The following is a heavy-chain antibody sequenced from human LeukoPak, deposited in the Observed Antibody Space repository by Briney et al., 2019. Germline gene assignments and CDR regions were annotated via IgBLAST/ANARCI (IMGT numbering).Heavy chain of an antibody. CDR1: GFTFSSYS. D-gene: IGHD2-21*02. V-gene: IGHV3-21*04. CDR3: AKIPRPYCGGDCSHFDY. CDR2: ISSSSSYI. Sequence: GGSLRLSCAASGFTFSSYSMNWVRQAPGKGLEWVSAISSSSSYIYYADSVKGRFTISRDNSKNTLYLQMNSLRAEDTAVYYCAKIPRPYCGGDCSHFDYWGQGTLVTVSS. J-gene: IGHJ4*02.